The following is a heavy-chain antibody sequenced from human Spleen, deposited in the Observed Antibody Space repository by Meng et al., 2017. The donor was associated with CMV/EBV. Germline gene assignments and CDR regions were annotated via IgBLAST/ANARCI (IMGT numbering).Heavy chain of an antibody. CDR2: IYSGGSAR. CDR3: TKDGDDSSAFYRLPRRDY. CDR1: GFAFSRDA. Sequence: GGSLRLSCAASGFAFSRDAMTWVRQAPGKGLEWVSVIYSGGSARHHADSVKGRLNISRDNSKNMVYLHMNSLRADDTAVYYCTKDGDDSSAFYRLPRRDYWGQGTLVTVSS. V-gene: IGHV3-23*03. J-gene: IGHJ4*02. D-gene: IGHD3-22*01.